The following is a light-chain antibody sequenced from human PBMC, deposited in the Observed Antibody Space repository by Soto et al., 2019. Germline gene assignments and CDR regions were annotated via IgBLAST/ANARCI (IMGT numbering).Light chain of an antibody. V-gene: IGLV1-51*01. CDR3: GTWDSSLSAGV. CDR1: SSNIGNYY. Sequence: QAVVTQPPSVSAAPGQKVTISCSGSSSNIGNYYLSWYQQLPGTAPKLLIYDNHKRPSGTPDRFSGSKSGTSATLGITGLQTGDEADYYCGTWDSSLSAGVFGGGTKLTVL. J-gene: IGLJ3*02. CDR2: DNH.